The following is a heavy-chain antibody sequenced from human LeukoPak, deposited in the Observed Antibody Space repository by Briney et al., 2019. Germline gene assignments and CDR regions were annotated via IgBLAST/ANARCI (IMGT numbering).Heavy chain of an antibody. Sequence: ETLSLTCTVSGGSISSYYWSWIRQPPGKGLEWVSAISGSGGSTYYADSVKGRFTISRDNSKNTLYLQTNSLRVEDTAVYYCARDFSPHCGGDCYLDAFDIWGQGTMVTVSS. V-gene: IGHV3-23*01. D-gene: IGHD2-21*01. CDR2: ISGSGGST. J-gene: IGHJ3*02. CDR3: ARDFSPHCGGDCYLDAFDI. CDR1: GGSISSYY.